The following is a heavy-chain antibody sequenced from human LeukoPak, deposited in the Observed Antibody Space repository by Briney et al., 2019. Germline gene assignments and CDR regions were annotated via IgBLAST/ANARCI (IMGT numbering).Heavy chain of an antibody. J-gene: IGHJ5*02. V-gene: IGHV4-59*10. CDR1: GGSFSGYY. Sequence: SETLSLTCAVYGGSFSGYYWSWIRQPPGKGLEWIGRIYTSGSTNYNPSLKSRVTMSVDTSKNQFSLKLSSVTAADTAVYYCARDLGVGATTQDWFDPWGQGTLVTVSS. D-gene: IGHD1-26*01. CDR2: IYTSGST. CDR3: ARDLGVGATTQDWFDP.